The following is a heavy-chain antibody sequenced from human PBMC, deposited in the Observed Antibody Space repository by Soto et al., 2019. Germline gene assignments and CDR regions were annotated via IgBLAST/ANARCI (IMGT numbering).Heavy chain of an antibody. D-gene: IGHD3-16*02. V-gene: IGHV4-59*01. CDR1: GGSISDYQ. CDR2: IYYSGRT. Sequence: QVQLQESGPGLVKPSETLSLTCSISGGSISDYQWSWIRQPPGKGLEWLGYIYYSGRTHYNPSLKSRVTISLDTSTKQFSLRLRSVTAADTAVYYCARMRGLGELSPYFDYWGQGALVTVSS. J-gene: IGHJ4*02. CDR3: ARMRGLGELSPYFDY.